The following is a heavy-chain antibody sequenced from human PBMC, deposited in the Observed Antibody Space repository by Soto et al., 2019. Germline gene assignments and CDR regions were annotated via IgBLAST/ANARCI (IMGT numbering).Heavy chain of an antibody. J-gene: IGHJ4*02. CDR2: ISGSGGST. D-gene: IGHD1-26*01. V-gene: IGHV3-23*01. CDR1: GFTFSSYA. CDR3: AKVVGFDSREVY. Sequence: EVQLLESGGGLVQPGGSLRLSCAASGFTFSSYAMSWVRQAPGKGLDWVSAISGSGGSTNYADSVKGRFTISRDNSKNTLYLQMNSLRAEDTAVYYCAKVVGFDSREVYWGQGTLVTVSS.